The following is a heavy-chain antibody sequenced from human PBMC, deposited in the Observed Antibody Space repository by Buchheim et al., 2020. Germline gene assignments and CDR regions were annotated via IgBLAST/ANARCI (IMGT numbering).Heavy chain of an antibody. V-gene: IGHV4-34*01. D-gene: IGHD3-10*01. CDR3: ARGSIRYGSGSYYKRPYNWFDP. Sequence: QVQLQQWGAGLLKPSETLSLTCAVYGGSFSGYHWSWIRQPPGKGLEWIGEINHSGSTNYNPSLKSRVTISVDTSKNQFSLKLSSVTAADTAVYYCARGSIRYGSGSYYKRPYNWFDPWGQGTL. CDR2: INHSGST. J-gene: IGHJ5*02. CDR1: GGSFSGYH.